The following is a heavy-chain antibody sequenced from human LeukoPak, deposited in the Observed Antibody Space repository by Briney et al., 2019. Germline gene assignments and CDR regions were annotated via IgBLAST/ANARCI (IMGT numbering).Heavy chain of an antibody. V-gene: IGHV1-46*01. CDR1: GYTFTSYY. Sequence: ASVKVSCKASGYTFTSYYMHWVRQAPGQGLEWMGIINPSGGSTSYAQKFQGRVTMTRDTSTSTVYMELSSLRFEDTAVYYCARELTPDSSGYYPPAHRFDPWGQGTLVTVSS. CDR3: ARELTPDSSGYYPPAHRFDP. J-gene: IGHJ5*02. D-gene: IGHD3-22*01. CDR2: INPSGGST.